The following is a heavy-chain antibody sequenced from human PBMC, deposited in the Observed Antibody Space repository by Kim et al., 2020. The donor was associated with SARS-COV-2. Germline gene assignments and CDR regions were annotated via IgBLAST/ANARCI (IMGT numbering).Heavy chain of an antibody. V-gene: IGHV3-30*03. CDR2: ISYDGSNK. CDR1: GFTFSSYG. Sequence: GGSLRLSCAASGFTFSSYGMHWVRQAPGKGLEWVAVISYDGSNKYYADSVKGRFTISRDNSKNTLYLQMNSLRAEDTAVYYFASDIVVVPAAITLFDYWG. D-gene: IGHD2-2*02. CDR3: ASDIVVVPAAITLFDY. J-gene: IGHJ4*01.